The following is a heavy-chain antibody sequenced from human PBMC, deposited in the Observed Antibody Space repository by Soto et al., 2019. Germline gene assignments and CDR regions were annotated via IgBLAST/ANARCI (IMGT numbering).Heavy chain of an antibody. D-gene: IGHD4-17*01. CDR2: IPYDGSNK. CDR1: GFTFSNYA. J-gene: IGHJ4*02. CDR3: ARGISAVTTESVFDY. V-gene: IGHV3-30-3*01. Sequence: QVQLVESGGGVVQPGRSPRLSCAASGFTFSNYAMHWVRQAPGKGLEWVAVIPYDGSNKYYADSVKGRFTISRDNSKNTLHLQMNSLRAEDTAVYYCARGISAVTTESVFDYWGQGTLVTVSS.